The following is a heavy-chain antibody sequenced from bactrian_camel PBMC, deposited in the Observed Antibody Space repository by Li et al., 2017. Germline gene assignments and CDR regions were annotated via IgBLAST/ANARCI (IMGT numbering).Heavy chain of an antibody. CDR2: IGVSGTT. V-gene: IGHV3S53*01. D-gene: IGHD5*01. J-gene: IGHJ4*01. CDR1: SSISGNKC. Sequence: QLVESGGGTVEAGGSLRVSCVASSSISGNKCVAWFRQAPGKGREGVAFIGVSGTTAYADSVKGRFNISRDNAKDTLYLQMNSLKPEDTAMYLCAAGSDWGRCAAREYEWWGTGTQVTVS. CDR3: AAGSDWGRCAAREYEW.